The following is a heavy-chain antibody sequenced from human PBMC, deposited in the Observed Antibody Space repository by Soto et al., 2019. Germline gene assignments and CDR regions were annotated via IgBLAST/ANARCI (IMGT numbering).Heavy chain of an antibody. J-gene: IGHJ4*02. CDR2: ISGSGGDT. CDR3: VKEIRIFGVLIFDY. V-gene: IGHV3-23*01. CDR1: GFTFTTYA. D-gene: IGHD3-3*01. Sequence: EVQLLESGGGLVQPGGSLRLSCAASGFTFTTYAMSWVRQAPGKGLEWVSAISGSGGDTYYADSVKGRSTISRDNSSNTLFLQVNGLRVDDTAVYYCVKEIRIFGVLIFDYWGQGTLVTVSS.